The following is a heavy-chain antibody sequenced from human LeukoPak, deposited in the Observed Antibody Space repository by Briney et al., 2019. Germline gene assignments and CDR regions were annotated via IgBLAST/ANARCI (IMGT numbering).Heavy chain of an antibody. CDR3: ARDSGTTGEVKFDP. CDR1: GGSISSYY. Sequence: SETLSLTCTVSGGSISSYYLSWIRQAAGKGLEWIGRMYSSGSNYNPSLKSRVTMSIDTSTNQLSLKLSSVTAADTAVYYCARDSGTTGEVKFDPWGQGTLVTVSS. J-gene: IGHJ5*02. V-gene: IGHV4-4*07. CDR2: MYSSGS. D-gene: IGHD3-10*01.